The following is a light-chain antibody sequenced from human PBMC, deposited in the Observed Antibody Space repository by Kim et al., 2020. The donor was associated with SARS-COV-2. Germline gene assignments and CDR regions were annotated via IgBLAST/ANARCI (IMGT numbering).Light chain of an antibody. Sequence: DIQMTQSPSSLSASVGDRVTITCRASQGIATYLAWYQQKPGKAPKLLIYAASTLQSGVPSRFTGSGSGTDFALTISSLQPEDVATYYCQKYNTAPWTFGPGTKVEL. CDR3: QKYNTAPWT. CDR2: AAS. V-gene: IGKV1-27*01. J-gene: IGKJ1*01. CDR1: QGIATY.